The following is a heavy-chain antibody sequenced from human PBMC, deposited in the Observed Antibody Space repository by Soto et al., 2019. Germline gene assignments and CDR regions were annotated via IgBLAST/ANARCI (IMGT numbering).Heavy chain of an antibody. CDR3: ARDSSSGYSYGYFDY. CDR2: IYYSGST. CDR1: GGSISSSSYY. Sequence: PSETLSLTCTVSGGSISSSSYYWGWIRQPPWKGLEWIGSIYYSGSTYYNPSLKSRVTISVDTSKNQFSLKLSSVTAADTAVYYCARDSSSGYSYGYFDYWGRGILVTVSS. D-gene: IGHD5-18*01. J-gene: IGHJ4*02. V-gene: IGHV4-39*02.